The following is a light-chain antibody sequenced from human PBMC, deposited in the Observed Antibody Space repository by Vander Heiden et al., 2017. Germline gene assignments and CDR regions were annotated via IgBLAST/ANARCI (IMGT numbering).Light chain of an antibody. CDR3: QQYYSSPLT. V-gene: IGKV4-1*01. J-gene: IGKJ4*01. CDR2: WAS. Sequence: DILMTPSPDSLSLSLGDRATINFKSSQSVLYSSNNKTYLAWYQQKPGQPPKLLIYWASIRESGVPDRFSGSGSGTDFTLTISSLQAEDVAVYYCQQYYSSPLTFGGGTKVEIK. CDR1: QSVLYSSNNKTY.